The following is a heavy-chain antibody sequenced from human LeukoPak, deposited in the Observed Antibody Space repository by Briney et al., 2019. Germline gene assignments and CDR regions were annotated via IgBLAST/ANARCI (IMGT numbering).Heavy chain of an antibody. CDR3: ARGHVDIVVLPAAPYYYYGMDV. Sequence: GGSLRLSCAASGFTFSSYAMGWVRQAPGKGLEWVSTISGSGGSTYYADSVKGRFTISRDNSKNTLYLQMNSLRAEDTAVYYCARGHVDIVVLPAAPYYYYGMDVWGQGTTVTVSS. V-gene: IGHV3-23*01. D-gene: IGHD2-2*01. CDR1: GFTFSSYA. CDR2: ISGSGGST. J-gene: IGHJ6*02.